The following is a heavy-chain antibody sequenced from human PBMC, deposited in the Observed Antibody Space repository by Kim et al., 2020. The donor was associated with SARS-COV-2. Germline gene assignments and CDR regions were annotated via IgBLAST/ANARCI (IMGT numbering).Heavy chain of an antibody. J-gene: IGHJ3*02. D-gene: IGHD1-26*01. Sequence: SETLSLTCAVYGGSFSGYYWSWIRQPPGKGLEWIGEINHSGSTNYNPSLKSRVTISVDTSKNQFSLKLSSVTAADTAVYYCARGNFRRARGLYSGSYYANDAFDIWGQGTMVTVSS. CDR2: INHSGST. CDR3: ARGNFRRARGLYSGSYYANDAFDI. V-gene: IGHV4-34*01. CDR1: GGSFSGYY.